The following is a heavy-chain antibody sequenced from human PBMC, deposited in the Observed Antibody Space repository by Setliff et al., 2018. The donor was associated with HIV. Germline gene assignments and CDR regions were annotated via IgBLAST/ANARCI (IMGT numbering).Heavy chain of an antibody. J-gene: IGHJ4*02. CDR3: ARGSKGGFFDY. CDR2: IYHSGST. Sequence: SETLSLTCAVSGYSLSSDYYWGWIRQPPGKGLEWIASIYHSGSTYYNPSLKSRVTISVDMSKNQFSLKLSSVTAADTAVYYCARGSKGGFFDYWGQGTLVTVSS. CDR1: GYSLSSDYY. D-gene: IGHD3-16*01. V-gene: IGHV4-38-2*01.